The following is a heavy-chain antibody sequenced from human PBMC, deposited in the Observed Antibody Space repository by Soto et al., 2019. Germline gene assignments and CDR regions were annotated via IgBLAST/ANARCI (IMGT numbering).Heavy chain of an antibody. V-gene: IGHV1-8*01. CDR2: MNPNSGNT. D-gene: IGHD3-9*01. Sequence: ASVKVSCKASGYTFTSYYINWVRQATGQGLEWMGWMNPNSGNTGYAQKFQGRVTMTRNTSISTAYMELSSLRSEDTAVYYCARCSLLTGYYSYYYYYMDGWGKGTTVTVSS. CDR3: ARCSLLTGYYSYYYYYMDG. J-gene: IGHJ6*03. CDR1: GYTFTSYY.